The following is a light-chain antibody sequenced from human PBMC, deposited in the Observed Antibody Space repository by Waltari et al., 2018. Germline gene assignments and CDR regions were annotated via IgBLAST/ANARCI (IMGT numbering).Light chain of an antibody. CDR2: VNSDGSH. CDR1: SGHSSNV. V-gene: IGLV4-69*01. CDR3: QTGGHGTWV. Sequence: QLVLTQSPSASASLGASVKLTCTLSSGHSSNVIAWHQQQPEKGPRYLMKVNSDGSHSKGDESPDRFSGSSSGAERYITISSLQSEDEADYYCQTGGHGTWVFGGGTKLTVL. J-gene: IGLJ3*02.